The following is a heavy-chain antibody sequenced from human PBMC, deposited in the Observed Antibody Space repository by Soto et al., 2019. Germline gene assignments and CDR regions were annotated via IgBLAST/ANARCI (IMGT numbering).Heavy chain of an antibody. Sequence: SETLSLTCTVSGGSISSGGYYWSWIRQHPGKGLEWIGSIYDSGSTYYNPSLKSRVTISVDASKNQFSLKLTSVTAADTAVYYCARKFIGYCSGGSCDYYSYYMDVWGKGTTVTVSS. CDR1: GGSISSGGYY. D-gene: IGHD2-15*01. CDR3: ARKFIGYCSGGSCDYYSYYMDV. CDR2: IYDSGST. J-gene: IGHJ6*03. V-gene: IGHV4-31*03.